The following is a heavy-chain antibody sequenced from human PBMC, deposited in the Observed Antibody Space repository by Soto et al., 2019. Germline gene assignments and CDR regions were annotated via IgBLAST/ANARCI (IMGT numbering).Heavy chain of an antibody. V-gene: IGHV1-3*01. D-gene: IGHD2-15*01. CDR2: INAGNGNT. CDR3: ARRYCSGGSCYYHFDY. J-gene: IGHJ4*02. Sequence: GASVKVSCKASGYTFNSYAMHWVRQAPGQRLEWMGWINAGNGNTKYSQKFQGRVTITRDTSASTAYMELSSLRSEDTAVYYCARRYCSGGSCYYHFDYWGQGTLVTVSS. CDR1: GYTFNSYA.